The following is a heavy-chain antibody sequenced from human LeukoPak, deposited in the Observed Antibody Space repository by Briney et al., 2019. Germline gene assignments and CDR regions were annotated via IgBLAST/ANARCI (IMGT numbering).Heavy chain of an antibody. D-gene: IGHD6-13*01. J-gene: IGHJ4*02. Sequence: SVKVSCKASGGTFSSYAISWVRQAPGQGLEWTGGIIPIFGTANYAQKFQGRVTITTDESTSTAYMELSSLRSEDTAVYYCARGRAAAEGDYFDYWGQGTLVTVSS. CDR1: GGTFSSYA. CDR3: ARGRAAAEGDYFDY. CDR2: IIPIFGTA. V-gene: IGHV1-69*05.